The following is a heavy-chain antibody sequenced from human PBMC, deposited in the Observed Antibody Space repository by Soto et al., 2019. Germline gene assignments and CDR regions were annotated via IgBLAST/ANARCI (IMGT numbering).Heavy chain of an antibody. Sequence: GGSLRLSCAASGFTFSSYSMNWVRQAPGKGLEWVSYISSSSSTIYYADSVKGRFTISRDNAKNSLYLQMSSLRTEDTAVYYSARAQRYFVGSGSRYNWFDSWGQGTLVTVSS. CDR3: ARAQRYFVGSGSRYNWFDS. CDR2: ISSSSSTI. J-gene: IGHJ5*01. CDR1: GFTFSSYS. V-gene: IGHV3-48*01. D-gene: IGHD3-10*01.